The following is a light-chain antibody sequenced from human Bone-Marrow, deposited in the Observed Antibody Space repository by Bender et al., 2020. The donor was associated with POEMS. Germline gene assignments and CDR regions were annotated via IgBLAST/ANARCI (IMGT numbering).Light chain of an antibody. CDR1: SSNIGNNG. CDR3: AAWDDSRSGWV. Sequence: QSVVTQPLSLSEAPRQRVTISCSGSSSNIGNNGVNWYQQLPGEAPKLLIYYDDLLTPGVSDRFSASKSWSSASLAISELQSEDEALYYCAAWDDSRSGWVFGGGTKLTVL. CDR2: YDD. V-gene: IGLV1-36*01. J-gene: IGLJ3*02.